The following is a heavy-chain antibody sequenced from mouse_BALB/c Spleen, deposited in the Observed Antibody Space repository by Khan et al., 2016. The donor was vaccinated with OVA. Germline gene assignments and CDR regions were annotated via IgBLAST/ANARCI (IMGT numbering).Heavy chain of an antibody. CDR1: GFTFSNYA. CDR3: AGELVTKVVATPLAY. D-gene: IGHD1-1*01. V-gene: IGHV5-9-3*01. Sequence: EVELVESGGGLVKPGGSLKLSCAVSGFTFSNYAMSWVRQTPEKRLEWVATISSGGSYTYYPDSVQGRFTISRDNAKNTLYLQMSRLRSEDTAKYNGAGELVTKVVATPLAYWGQGTLVTVSA. J-gene: IGHJ3*01. CDR2: ISSGGSYT.